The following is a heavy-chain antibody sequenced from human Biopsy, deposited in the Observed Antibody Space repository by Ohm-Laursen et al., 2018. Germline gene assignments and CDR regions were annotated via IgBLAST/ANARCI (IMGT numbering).Heavy chain of an antibody. V-gene: IGHV3-74*01. CDR1: GFTFSRFW. J-gene: IGHJ6*02. D-gene: IGHD6-6*01. CDR2: TNEDGSHT. Sequence: SLRLSCAASGFTFSRFWIHWVRQAPGKGLAWVSHTNEDGSHTDYADSVKGRITVSRDNAKNTLYLQMNSLGAEDTAVYYCARDSSGTARAGGMDVWGQGTTVTVSS. CDR3: ARDSSGTARAGGMDV.